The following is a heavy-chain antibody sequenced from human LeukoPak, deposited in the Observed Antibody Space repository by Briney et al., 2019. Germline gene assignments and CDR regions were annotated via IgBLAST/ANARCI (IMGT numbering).Heavy chain of an antibody. V-gene: IGHV4-34*01. CDR3: ARARGYSYGALFYGMDV. Sequence: PGGSLRLSCAASRFTFNTYAVNWVRQAPGKGLEWIGEINHSGSTNYNPSLKSRVTISVDTSKNQFSLKLSSVTAADTAVYYCARARGYSYGALFYGMDVWGQGTTVTVSS. CDR2: INHSGST. D-gene: IGHD5-18*01. J-gene: IGHJ6*02. CDR1: RFTFNTYA.